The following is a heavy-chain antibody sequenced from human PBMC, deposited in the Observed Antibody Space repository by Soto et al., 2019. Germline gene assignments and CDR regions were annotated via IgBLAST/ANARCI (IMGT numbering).Heavy chain of an antibody. J-gene: IGHJ4*02. Sequence: AGGSLRLSCAASGFTFSSYAMSWVRQAPGNRLEWVANIRCDGSEISYADSVKDRFTISRDNSKNTLYLQVTSLRAEDTAVYYCAKLSGGDTQRDYFDYWGQGTLVTVSS. CDR2: IRCDGSEI. CDR3: AKLSGGDTQRDYFDY. CDR1: GFTFSSYA. V-gene: IGHV3-23*01. D-gene: IGHD5-18*01.